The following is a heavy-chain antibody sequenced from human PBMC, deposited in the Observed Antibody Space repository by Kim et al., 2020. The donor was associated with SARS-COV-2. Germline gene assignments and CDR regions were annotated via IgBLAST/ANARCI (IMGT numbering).Heavy chain of an antibody. CDR2: ISLDGSQK. D-gene: IGHD1-26*01. J-gene: IGHJ4*02. V-gene: IGHV3-30*04. CDR1: GITFSSYA. CDR3: ARRLYYHAGIYYPFDF. Sequence: GGSLRLSCAASGITFSSYAMYWVRQAPGKGLDWVAGISLDGSQKYYADSVKGRFTISRDRSKNTMYVQMDSLRPDDTAFYYCARRLYYHAGIYYPFDFWGQGTLVTVSS.